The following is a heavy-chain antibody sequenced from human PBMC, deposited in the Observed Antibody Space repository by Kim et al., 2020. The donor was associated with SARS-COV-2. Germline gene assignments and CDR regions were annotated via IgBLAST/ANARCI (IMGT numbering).Heavy chain of an antibody. CDR3: ARVHAEMRLFQGYFDL. Sequence: QKSQGRVTITADESTSTAYMELSSLRSEDTAVYYCARVHAEMRLFQGYFDLWGRGTLVTVSS. J-gene: IGHJ2*01. V-gene: IGHV1-69*01. D-gene: IGHD2-21*01.